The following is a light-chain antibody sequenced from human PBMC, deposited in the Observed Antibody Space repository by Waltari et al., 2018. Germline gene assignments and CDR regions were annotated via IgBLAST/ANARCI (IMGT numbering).Light chain of an antibody. J-gene: IGKJ4*01. V-gene: IGKV3-11*01. CDR1: QSVRTY. CDR2: DAS. CDR3: QERSNWPGGA. Sequence: EIVLTQSPATLSLSPGARATLSCRASQSVRTYLAWYQHRPGQAPRLLIYDASNTATDVPARFSGSGSGTDFTLTISSLQPEDFAVYYCQERSNWPGGAFGGGTKVEIK.